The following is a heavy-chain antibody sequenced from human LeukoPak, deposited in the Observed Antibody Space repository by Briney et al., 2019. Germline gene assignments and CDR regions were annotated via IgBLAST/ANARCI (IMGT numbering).Heavy chain of an antibody. V-gene: IGHV1-18*04. D-gene: IGHD3-10*01. CDR2: ISVYNGDT. J-gene: IGHJ4*02. CDR1: GYTFVSYG. Sequence: GASVKVSCKASGYTFVSYGITWVRQAPGQWLEWMGWISVYNGDTKYAQNLQGRVTLTTDTSTSTAYMELRSLRSDDTAVYYCVRGGGFNSGFEYWGQGTLVIVSS. CDR3: VRGGGFNSGFEY.